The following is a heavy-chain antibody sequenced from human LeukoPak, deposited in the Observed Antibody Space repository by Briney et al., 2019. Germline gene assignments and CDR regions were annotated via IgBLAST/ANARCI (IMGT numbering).Heavy chain of an antibody. CDR1: GDSVSSNSVT. Sequence: SQTLSLTCDISGDSVSSNSVTWNWIRQSPSRGLEWLGRTYYRSTWYNDYAVSVRGRITVNPDTSKNQFSLHLNSVTPEDTAVYYCARDRSFNYLDYWGQGTLVTVSS. J-gene: IGHJ4*02. CDR3: ARDRSFNYLDY. V-gene: IGHV6-1*01. CDR2: TYYRSTWYN.